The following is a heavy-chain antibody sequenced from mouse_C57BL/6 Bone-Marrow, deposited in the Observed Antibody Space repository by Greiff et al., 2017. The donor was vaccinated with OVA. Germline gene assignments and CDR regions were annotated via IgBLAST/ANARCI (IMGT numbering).Heavy chain of an antibody. Sequence: VKLVESGPELVKPGASVKISCKASGYAFSSSWMNWVKQRPGKGLEWIGRIYPGDGDTNYNGKFKGKATLTADKSSSTAYMQLSSLTSEDSAVYFCARQKWDPYYGTHYFDYWGQGTTLKVSS. CDR3: ARQKWDPYYGTHYFDY. J-gene: IGHJ2*01. V-gene: IGHV1-82*01. CDR1: GYAFSSSW. CDR2: IYPGDGDT. D-gene: IGHD1-1*01.